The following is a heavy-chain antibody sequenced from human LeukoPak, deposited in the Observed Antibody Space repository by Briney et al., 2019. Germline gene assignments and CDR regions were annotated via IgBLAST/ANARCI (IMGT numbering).Heavy chain of an antibody. V-gene: IGHV1-2*04. D-gene: IGHD6-13*01. J-gene: IGHJ4*02. Sequence: ASVKVSCKASGYTFTGYYMHWVRQAPGQGLEWMGWINPNSGGTNYAQKFQGWVTMTRDTSISTAYMELSRLRSDGTAVYYCARDSSSWYDSGSNYFDYWGQGTLVTVSS. CDR3: ARDSSSWYDSGSNYFDY. CDR2: INPNSGGT. CDR1: GYTFTGYY.